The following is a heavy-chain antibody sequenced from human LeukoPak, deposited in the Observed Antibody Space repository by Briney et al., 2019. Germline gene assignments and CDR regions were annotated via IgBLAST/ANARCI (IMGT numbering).Heavy chain of an antibody. V-gene: IGHV3-30*18. CDR1: GFTFSSYG. J-gene: IGHJ4*02. CDR2: LSYDGSNK. D-gene: IGHD6-19*01. Sequence: GGPLRPSCEASGFTFSSYGMHGVRQVQGKGLEWVAVLSYDGSNKYYADSVKGRFTISRDNSKNTLYLQMNSLRAEDTAVYYCAKDGRLAVSGWYEGGDYWGQGTLVTVSS. CDR3: AKDGRLAVSGWYEGGDY.